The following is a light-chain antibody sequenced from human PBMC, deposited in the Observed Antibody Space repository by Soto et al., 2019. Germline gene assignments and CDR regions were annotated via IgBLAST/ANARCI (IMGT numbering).Light chain of an antibody. CDR3: QQRSNWPLT. Sequence: EIVMTQSPGTLSLSPGERATLSCRASQSVRSYLAWYQQKPGQAPRLLIYDASNRATGIPARFSGSGSGTDFTLTISSLEPEDFAVYYCQQRSNWPLTFGGGTKVDI. CDR1: QSVRSY. V-gene: IGKV3-11*01. CDR2: DAS. J-gene: IGKJ4*01.